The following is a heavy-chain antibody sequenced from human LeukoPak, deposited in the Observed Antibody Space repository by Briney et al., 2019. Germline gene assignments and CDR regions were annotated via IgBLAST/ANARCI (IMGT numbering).Heavy chain of an antibody. CDR2: IYSAGST. J-gene: IGHJ4*02. D-gene: IGHD4-17*01. V-gene: IGHV3-53*01. CDR1: EFTDNNNY. Sequence: GGSLRLSCAASEFTDNNNYMSWVRQAPGKGLEWVSTIYSAGSTNYADSVKGRFTISRDNSKNTMYLQMNSLRAEDTAVYYCAVGLRSGLIDYSGQGTLVTVFS. CDR3: AVGLRSGLIDY.